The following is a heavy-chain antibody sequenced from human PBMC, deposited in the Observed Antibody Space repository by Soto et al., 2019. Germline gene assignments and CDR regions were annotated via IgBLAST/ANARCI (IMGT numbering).Heavy chain of an antibody. D-gene: IGHD5-12*01. V-gene: IGHV4-30-4*01. CDR2: IYDSGSS. CDR3: AREKGYISGPKNFDY. CDR1: GASISSGDYF. Sequence: SETLSLTCTVSGASISSGDYFWSWIRPSPGKGLQWIGYIYDSGSSYYNPSLKSRVTMSVDTSKNQFSLKLSSVTAADTAVYYCAREKGYISGPKNFDYWGQGTLVTVSS. J-gene: IGHJ4*02.